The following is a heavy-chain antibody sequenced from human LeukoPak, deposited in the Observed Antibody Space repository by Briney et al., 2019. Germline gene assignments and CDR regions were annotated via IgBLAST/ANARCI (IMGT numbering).Heavy chain of an antibody. CDR2: IYYSGST. D-gene: IGHD3-10*01. Sequence: PSETLSLTCTVSGGSISSYYWSWIRQPPGKGLEWIGYIYYSGSTNYNPSLKSRVTISVDTSKNQFSLKLSSVTAADTAVYYCARDNFSGSYSYWGQGTLVTASS. J-gene: IGHJ4*02. CDR3: ARDNFSGSYSY. V-gene: IGHV4-59*01. CDR1: GGSISSYY.